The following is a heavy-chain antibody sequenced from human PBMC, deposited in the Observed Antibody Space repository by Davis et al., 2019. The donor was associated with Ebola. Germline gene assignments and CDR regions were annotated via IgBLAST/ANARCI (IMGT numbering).Heavy chain of an antibody. D-gene: IGHD3-16*01. CDR3: AAGGSRGGFDV. J-gene: IGHJ3*01. CDR1: VYILTELS. CDR2: FDPEDNEI. V-gene: IGHV1-24*01. Sequence: ASVTVSCKVSVYILTELSIHRVRHAPGQGLEWMGNFDPEDNEIIYAHKFEGRVTMTEDPSAHTAYMELSRLRSDDSAVYYCAAGGSRGGFDVWGQGTMVTVS.